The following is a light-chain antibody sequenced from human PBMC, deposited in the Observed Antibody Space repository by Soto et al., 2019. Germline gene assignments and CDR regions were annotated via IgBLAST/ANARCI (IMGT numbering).Light chain of an antibody. J-gene: IGKJ3*01. V-gene: IGKV3-20*01. CDR2: GAS. CDR1: QSVSSSY. CDR3: QQYGSSPPGVT. Sequence: EIVLTQSPGTLSLSPGERATLSCRASQSVSSSYLAWYQQKPGQAPRLLIYGASSRATGIPDRFSGSGSGTDFPLTISRLEPEDFAVYYFQQYGSSPPGVTFGPGTKVDIK.